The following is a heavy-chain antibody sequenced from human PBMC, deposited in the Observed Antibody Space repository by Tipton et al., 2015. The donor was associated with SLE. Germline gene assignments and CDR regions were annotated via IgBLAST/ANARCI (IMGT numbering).Heavy chain of an antibody. J-gene: IGHJ6*03. CDR1: GFTFSDYG. D-gene: IGHD4-17*01. CDR3: ARDQRSRDYGPFQVYCMDV. Sequence: SLRLSCAASGFTFSDYGMSWVRQAPGKGLEWVLSISGAGEMTYYSDSVKGRFTISRDNSKDTLYLQMNRLRVGDTAVYYCARDQRSRDYGPFQVYCMDVWGKGTTVTVSS. V-gene: IGHV3-23*01. CDR2: ISGAGEMT.